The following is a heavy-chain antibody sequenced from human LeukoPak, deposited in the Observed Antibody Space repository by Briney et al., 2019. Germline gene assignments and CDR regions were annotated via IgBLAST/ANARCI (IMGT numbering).Heavy chain of an antibody. D-gene: IGHD2-21*02. Sequence: PGGSLRLSCAASGFTFSNYEFNWVRQAPGKGLEWVSYISGGGDTTYYADSVKGRFTISRDNARNSLYLQMNSLRVEDTAVYYCARETAGGRGDCHDFWGQGTLVTVSS. V-gene: IGHV3-48*03. CDR3: ARETAGGRGDCHDF. CDR2: ISGGGDTT. J-gene: IGHJ4*02. CDR1: GFTFSNYE.